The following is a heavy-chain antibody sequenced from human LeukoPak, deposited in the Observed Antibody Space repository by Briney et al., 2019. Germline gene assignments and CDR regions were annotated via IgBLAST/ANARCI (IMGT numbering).Heavy chain of an antibody. J-gene: IGHJ4*02. CDR3: ARGSGSYSYYFDY. CDR2: IYSGGST. CDR1: GFTVSSNY. D-gene: IGHD1-26*01. V-gene: IGHV3-53*01. Sequence: GGSLRLSCVASGFTVSSNYMSWVRQAPGKGLEWVSVIYSGGSTYYADSVKGRFTISRDNSKNALYLQMNSLRAEDTAVNYCARGSGSYSYYFDYWGQGTLWTVSS.